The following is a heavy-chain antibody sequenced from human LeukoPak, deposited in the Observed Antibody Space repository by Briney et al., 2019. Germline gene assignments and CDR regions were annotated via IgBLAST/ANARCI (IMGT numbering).Heavy chain of an antibody. CDR2: IKQDGSEK. CDR1: GFTFSSYW. CDR3: ASWVDPRGAFDI. Sequence: GGSLRLSCSASGFTFSSYWMSSVRQAPGKGLEWVANIKQDGSEKYYVDSVKGRFTISRDNAKNSLYLQMNSLRAEDTAVYYCASWVDPRGAFDIWGQGTMVTVSS. D-gene: IGHD3-10*01. V-gene: IGHV3-7*01. J-gene: IGHJ3*02.